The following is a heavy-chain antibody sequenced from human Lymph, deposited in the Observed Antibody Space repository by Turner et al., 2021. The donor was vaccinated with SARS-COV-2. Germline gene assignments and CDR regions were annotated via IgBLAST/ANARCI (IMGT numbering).Heavy chain of an antibody. CDR1: GIIVSRNY. CDR2: IYSGGTT. Sequence: EVQLVETGGGLILPGGSLILSCSASGIIVSRNYMNWVRQAPGKGLEWVSVIYSGGTTYYADSVKGRFTISRDNSKNTLYLQMNSLRVEDTAVYYCARDLGTYGMDVWGQGTTVTVSS. J-gene: IGHJ6*02. CDR3: ARDLGTYGMDV. D-gene: IGHD6-13*01. V-gene: IGHV3-53*02.